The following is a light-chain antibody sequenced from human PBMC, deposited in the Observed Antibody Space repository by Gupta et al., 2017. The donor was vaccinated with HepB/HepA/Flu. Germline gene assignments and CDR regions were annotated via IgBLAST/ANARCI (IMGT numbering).Light chain of an antibody. J-gene: IGKJ4*01. CDR2: GAS. CDR3: QRYNTWRLT. Sequence: IVMTHSPATLSVSPGERATLSCRASQSVSSNLAWYQQKPGQAPRLLIYGASTRATGIPARFSGSGSGTEFTLTISILQSEDFTVYYCQRYNTWRLTFGGGTKVEIK. V-gene: IGKV3-15*01. CDR1: QSVSSN.